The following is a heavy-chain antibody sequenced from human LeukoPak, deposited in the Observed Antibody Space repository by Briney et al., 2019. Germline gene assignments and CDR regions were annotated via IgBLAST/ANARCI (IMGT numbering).Heavy chain of an antibody. CDR1: GYTFTSYY. V-gene: IGHV1-46*01. CDR2: INPSGGST. CDR3: ASPFGEDQK. Sequence: ASVKVSCKASGYTFTSYYMHWVRQAPGQGLEWMGIINPSGGSTSYAQKFQGRVTMTRDTSTSTVYMELSRLRSDDTAVYYCASPFGEDQKWGQGTLVTVSS. D-gene: IGHD3-10*01. J-gene: IGHJ4*02.